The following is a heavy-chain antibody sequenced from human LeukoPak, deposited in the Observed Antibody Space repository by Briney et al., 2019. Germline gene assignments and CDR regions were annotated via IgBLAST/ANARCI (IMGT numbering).Heavy chain of an antibody. J-gene: IGHJ3*02. Sequence: GGSLRLSCAASGFTFSSYGMHWVRQAPGKGLEWVAVTWYDGSNKYYADSVKGRFTISRDNSKNTLYLQMNSLRAEDTAVYYCARDGEATDAFDIWGQGTMVTVSS. CDR1: GFTFSSYG. CDR3: ARDGEATDAFDI. D-gene: IGHD1-26*01. V-gene: IGHV3-33*01. CDR2: TWYDGSNK.